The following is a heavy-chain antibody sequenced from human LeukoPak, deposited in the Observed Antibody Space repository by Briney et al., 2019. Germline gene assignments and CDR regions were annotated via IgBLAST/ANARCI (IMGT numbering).Heavy chain of an antibody. CDR2: ISSSSSYI. V-gene: IGHV3-21*01. D-gene: IGHD1-26*01. CDR3: ARAFRSYGDFDY. Sequence: GGSLRLSCAASGFTFTSYTMNWVRQAPGKGLEWVSSISSSSSYIYYADSVKDRFTISRDNAKNSLYLQMNSLRAEDTAVYYCARAFRSYGDFDYWGQGTLVTVSS. CDR1: GFTFTSYT. J-gene: IGHJ4*02.